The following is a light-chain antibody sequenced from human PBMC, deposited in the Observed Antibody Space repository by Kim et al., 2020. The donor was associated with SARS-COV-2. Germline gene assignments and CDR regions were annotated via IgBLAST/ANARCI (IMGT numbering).Light chain of an antibody. CDR2: GNS. CDR1: SSNIGAGYY. V-gene: IGLV1-40*01. CDR3: QSYDSSLSAVV. Sequence: RGTTAWTGSSSNIGAGYYVHWYQQLPGTAPKLLIYGNSNRPSGVPDRFSGSKSGTSASLAITGLQAEDEADYYCQSYDSSLSAVVFGGGTQLTVL. J-gene: IGLJ2*01.